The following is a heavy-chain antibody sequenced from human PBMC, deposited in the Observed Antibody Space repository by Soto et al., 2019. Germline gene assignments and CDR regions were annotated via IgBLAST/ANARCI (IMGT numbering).Heavy chain of an antibody. D-gene: IGHD2-15*01. CDR3: TRGTDLRYCTGYSCAGIDV. J-gene: IGHJ6*02. V-gene: IGHV3-7*03. CDR2: IGQDGSET. CDR1: GYNSGNYW. Sequence: XGSLTLSCRASGYNSGNYWLSWVRQAPGKGLDWVANIGQDGSETFYLGSVRGRFAISRDNPRNSLFLQMYSLRVEDTAVYYCTRGTDLRYCTGYSCAGIDVWGQGTTVTVSS.